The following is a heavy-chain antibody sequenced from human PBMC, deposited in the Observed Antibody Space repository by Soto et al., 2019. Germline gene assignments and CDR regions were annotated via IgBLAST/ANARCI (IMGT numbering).Heavy chain of an antibody. D-gene: IGHD6-13*01. J-gene: IGHJ4*02. CDR3: TIKTGYSSSWYPYYFDH. V-gene: IGHV3-49*04. CDR1: GFTFGDYA. Sequence: LRLSCIGSGFTFGDYAMSWVRQAPGKGLEWVGFIKSKGYGGTTEYAASVKGRFTISRDDSKSIAYLQMNSLKTEDTAVYYCTIKTGYSSSWYPYYFDHWGQGALVTVSS. CDR2: IKSKGYGGTT.